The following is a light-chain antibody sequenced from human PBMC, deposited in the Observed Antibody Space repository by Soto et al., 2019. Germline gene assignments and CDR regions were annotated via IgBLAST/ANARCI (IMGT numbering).Light chain of an antibody. J-gene: IGKJ1*01. Sequence: EIVLTQSPGTLSLSPGERATLSCRPSQSVSNNWLAWYQQKPGQAPRLLIYGVSTRAPGIPGRFSGSASETDFTLTISRLEPEDFAVYYCQQYAYSPRTFGQGTKVHIK. V-gene: IGKV3-20*01. CDR2: GVS. CDR1: QSVSNNW. CDR3: QQYAYSPRT.